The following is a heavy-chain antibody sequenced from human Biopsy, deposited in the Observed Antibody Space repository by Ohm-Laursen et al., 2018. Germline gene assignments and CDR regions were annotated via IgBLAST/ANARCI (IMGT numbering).Heavy chain of an antibody. J-gene: IGHJ4*02. Sequence: ASVKVSCKASGNTFATYHIHWVRQASGQGLEWVGWMTPKTGKTGYTQKLQGRLTMTRDTSTSTAYMELSSLRSEDTAIYYCARGGYDYDYWGQGTLVTVSS. CDR1: GNTFATYH. CDR3: ARGGYDYDY. CDR2: MTPKTGKT. D-gene: IGHD5-12*01. V-gene: IGHV1-8*02.